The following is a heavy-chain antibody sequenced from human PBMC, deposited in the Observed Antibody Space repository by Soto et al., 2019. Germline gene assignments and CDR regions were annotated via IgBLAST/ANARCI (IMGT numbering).Heavy chain of an antibody. CDR1: AGSFNPNY. D-gene: IGHD3-22*01. J-gene: IGHJ4*02. CDR2: INHSGST. V-gene: IGHV4-34*01. CDR3: ARPTYYYDSSGPPAY. Sequence: SETLSFTCTLSAGSFNPNYWAWIRQPPGKGLEWIGEINHSGSTNYNPSLNSRVTISVETSKNQISLKLSSVTAADTAVYYCARPTYYYDSSGPPAYWGQGTLVNVSS.